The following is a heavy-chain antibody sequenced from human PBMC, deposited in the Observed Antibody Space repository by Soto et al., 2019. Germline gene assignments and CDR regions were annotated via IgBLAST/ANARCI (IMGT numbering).Heavy chain of an antibody. CDR2: MNPNSGNT. Sequence: ASVKVSCKASGYTFTSYDINWVRQATGQGLEWMGWMNPNSGNTGYAQKFQGRVIMTRNTSISTAYMELSSLRSEDTSLYYCARDRNWKGYYGMDVWGQGTTVTVSS. CDR1: GYTFTSYD. CDR3: ARDRNWKGYYGMDV. V-gene: IGHV1-8*01. J-gene: IGHJ6*02. D-gene: IGHD1-1*01.